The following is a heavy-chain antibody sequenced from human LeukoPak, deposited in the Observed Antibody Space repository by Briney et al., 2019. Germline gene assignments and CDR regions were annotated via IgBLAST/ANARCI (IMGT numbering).Heavy chain of an antibody. V-gene: IGHV5-51*01. J-gene: IGHJ4*02. CDR3: AKLVRVRGVIAYFDY. CDR2: IYPGDSDT. CDR1: GYIFTSYW. Sequence: GASLQISGEGSGYIFTSYWSGWVRPLPGKGLEWMGIIYPGDSDTRYSPSFQGQVTISADKSISTAYLQWSSLKASDTAMYYCAKLVRVRGVIAYFDYWGQGTLVTVSS. D-gene: IGHD3-10*01.